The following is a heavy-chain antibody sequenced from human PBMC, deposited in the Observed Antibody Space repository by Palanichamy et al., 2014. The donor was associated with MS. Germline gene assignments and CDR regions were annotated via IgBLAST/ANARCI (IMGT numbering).Heavy chain of an antibody. V-gene: IGHV4-39*01. D-gene: IGHD6-13*01. CDR2: IYYSGSI. CDR3: ATLRTGYSSSWDYYYYGMDV. Sequence: QLQLQESGPGLVKPSETLSLTCTVSGGSISSSSYYWGWIRQPPGKGLEWIGSIYYSGSIYYNPSLKSRVTISVDTSKNQFSLKLSSVTAADTAVYYCATLRTGYSSSWDYYYYGMDVWGQGTTVTVSS. J-gene: IGHJ6*02. CDR1: GGSISSSSYY.